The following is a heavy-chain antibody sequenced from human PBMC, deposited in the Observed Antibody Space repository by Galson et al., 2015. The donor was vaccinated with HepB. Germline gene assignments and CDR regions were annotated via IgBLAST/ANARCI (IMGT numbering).Heavy chain of an antibody. V-gene: IGHV2-26*01. CDR3: GLITMVRGVIPDY. CDR2: IFSNDEK. J-gene: IGHJ4*02. CDR1: GFSLSNARMG. Sequence: PALVKPTQTLTLTCTVSGFSLSNARMGVSWIRQPPGKALEWLAHIFSNDEKSYSTSLKSRLTIYKDTSKSQVVLTMTNMDPVDTAAYYCGLITMVRGVIPDYWVQGTLVTVSS. D-gene: IGHD3-10*01.